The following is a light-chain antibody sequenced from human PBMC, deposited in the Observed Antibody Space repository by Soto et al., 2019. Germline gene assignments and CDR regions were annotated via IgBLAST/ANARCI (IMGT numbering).Light chain of an antibody. J-gene: IGKJ1*01. CDR3: QQYNSYSET. CDR2: DAS. CDR1: QSISSL. V-gene: IGKV1-5*01. Sequence: DIHMTQAPSTLSSSVGDRVSITCRASQSISSLLAWYQQKPGKAPKLLIYDASSLESGVPSRFSGSGSGTEFTLTISSLQPDDFATYYCQQYNSYSETFGQGTKVDI.